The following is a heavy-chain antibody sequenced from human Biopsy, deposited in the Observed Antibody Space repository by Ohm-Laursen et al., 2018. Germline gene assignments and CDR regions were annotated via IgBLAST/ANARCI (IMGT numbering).Heavy chain of an antibody. D-gene: IGHD4-23*01. CDR3: ARGSNEYGGLYFPH. CDR2: ISHTGYT. Sequence: SETLSLICTVSGGSFTGHYWTWIREPPGKGLEGIGHISHTGYTSYKSSLKSRVTISLDTSRKHFSLRLTSLAAADTAVYYCARGSNEYGGLYFPHWGQGTLVTVSS. J-gene: IGHJ1*01. V-gene: IGHV4-59*11. CDR1: GGSFTGHY.